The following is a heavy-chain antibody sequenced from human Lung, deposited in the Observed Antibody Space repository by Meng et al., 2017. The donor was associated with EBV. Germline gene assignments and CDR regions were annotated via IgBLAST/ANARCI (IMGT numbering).Heavy chain of an antibody. CDR3: ARSYYYDSSGYKDY. D-gene: IGHD3-22*01. Sequence: VQLVESGXGVVEPGRSLRLSCAASGFTFSSYWMSWVRQAPGKGLEWVANIKQDGSEKYYVDSVKGRFTISRDNAKNSLYLQMNSLRAEDTAVYYCARSYYYDSSGYKDYWGQGTLVTVSS. V-gene: IGHV3-7*03. CDR2: IKQDGSEK. J-gene: IGHJ4*02. CDR1: GFTFSSYW.